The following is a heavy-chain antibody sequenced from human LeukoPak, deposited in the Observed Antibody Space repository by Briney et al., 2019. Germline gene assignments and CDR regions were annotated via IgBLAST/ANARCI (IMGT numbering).Heavy chain of an antibody. CDR2: IYSRGGT. D-gene: IGHD3-16*02. Sequence: PGGSLRLSCAASGFTVSSNFMSWARQAPGKGLECVSVIYSRGGTYYADSVQGRFTISRDASKNTLFLQMNSLRAEDTAVYYCARVRPYDYVWGSYRPLDYWGQGTLVTVSS. CDR3: ARVRPYDYVWGSYRPLDY. J-gene: IGHJ4*02. V-gene: IGHV3-53*01. CDR1: GFTVSSNF.